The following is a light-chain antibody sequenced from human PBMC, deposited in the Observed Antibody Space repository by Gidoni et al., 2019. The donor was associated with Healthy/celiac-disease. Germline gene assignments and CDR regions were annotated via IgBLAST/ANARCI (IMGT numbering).Light chain of an antibody. CDR2: WAS. CDR3: QQYYSTPLT. CDR1: QSVLYSSNNKSY. J-gene: IGKJ4*01. Sequence: DIVMTQSPDSLAVSLGERATFNCKSSQSVLYSSNNKSYLAWYQQKPGQPPKLLIYWASTRETGVPDRFSGSGSGTDFTLTISSLQAEDVAVYYCQQYYSTPLTFGGGTKVEIK. V-gene: IGKV4-1*01.